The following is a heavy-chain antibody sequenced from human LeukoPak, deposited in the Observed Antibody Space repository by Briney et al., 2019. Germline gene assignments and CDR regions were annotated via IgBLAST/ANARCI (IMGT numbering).Heavy chain of an antibody. D-gene: IGHD3-10*01. J-gene: IGHJ4*02. CDR2: ITSSSNYI. CDR3: ARDCWDYGSGSYCGIDY. CDR1: GFTFSSYN. Sequence: GGSLRLSCAASGFTFSSYNMNWVRQAPGKWLEWVSSITSSSNYISYADSVKGRFTISRDNAKNSLYLQMNSLRAEDTTVYYCARDCWDYGSGSYCGIDYWGQGTLVTVSS. V-gene: IGHV3-21*03.